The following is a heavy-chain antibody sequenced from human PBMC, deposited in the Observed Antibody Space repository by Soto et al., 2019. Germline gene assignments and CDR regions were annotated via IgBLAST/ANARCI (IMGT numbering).Heavy chain of an antibody. Sequence: GGSLRLSCAASGFTFSSYGMHWVRQAPVKGPEWVAVISYDGSNKYYADSVKGRFTISRDNSKNTLYLQMNSLRAEDTAVYYCVPRGSSDFDYWGQGTLVTVSS. J-gene: IGHJ4*02. CDR2: ISYDGSNK. D-gene: IGHD1-26*01. V-gene: IGHV3-30*03. CDR3: VPRGSSDFDY. CDR1: GFTFSSYG.